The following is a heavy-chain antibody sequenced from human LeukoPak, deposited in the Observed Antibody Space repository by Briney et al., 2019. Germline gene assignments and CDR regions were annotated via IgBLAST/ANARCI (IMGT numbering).Heavy chain of an antibody. CDR2: ISGRSSYT. CDR3: AKEPICGGGSCYSRCFDY. J-gene: IGHJ4*02. V-gene: IGHV3-11*05. Sequence: GGSLRLSCAASGFTLSDYYMSWIRQAPGKGLEWVSYISGRSSYTNYADSVNGRFTISRDNAKNSLNLQMNSLRAEDTAVYYCAKEPICGGGSCYSRCFDYWGQGTLVTVSS. D-gene: IGHD2-15*01. CDR1: GFTLSDYY.